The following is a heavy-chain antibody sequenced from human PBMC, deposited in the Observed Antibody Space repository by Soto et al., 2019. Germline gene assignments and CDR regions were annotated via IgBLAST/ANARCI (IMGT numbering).Heavy chain of an antibody. CDR2: INLSGGT. CDR1: GGSFIGYY. CDR3: TRGRRATGVGY. J-gene: IGHJ4*02. V-gene: IGHV4-34*01. Sequence: PSETLSLTCGFYGGSFIGYYWSWIRQSPGKGLEWIGEINLSGGTNHNPALKSRVSMSVDTSKNQFSLKLSSVTAADTAIYYCTRGRRATGVGYWGQGSLVTVSS. D-gene: IGHD5-12*01.